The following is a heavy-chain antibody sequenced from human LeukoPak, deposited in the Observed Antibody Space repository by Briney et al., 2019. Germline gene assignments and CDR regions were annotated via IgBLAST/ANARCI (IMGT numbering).Heavy chain of an antibody. V-gene: IGHV3-23*01. CDR1: GLTFSNYA. D-gene: IGHD4-17*01. J-gene: IGHJ3*02. Sequence: GGSLTLSCTASGLTFSNYATAWVRQAPGKGLEWVSSITGSGRGTYYADSVKGRFSVSRDNSQNTVFLHMNSLRADDTALYYCSKDPNGDYVGAFDMWGQGTMVTVSS. CDR3: SKDPNGDYVGAFDM. CDR2: ITGSGRGT.